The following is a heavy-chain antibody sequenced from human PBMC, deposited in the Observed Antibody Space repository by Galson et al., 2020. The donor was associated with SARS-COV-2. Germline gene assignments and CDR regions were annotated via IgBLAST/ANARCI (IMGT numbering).Heavy chain of an antibody. D-gene: IGHD3-22*01. CDR3: AKDLDYDSSAKAFDY. CDR1: GFTFDDYA. V-gene: IGHV3-9*01. CDR2: ITWDRGSI. J-gene: IGHJ4*02. Sequence: GGSLRLSCAASGFTFDDYAMHWVRQAPGKGLEWVAVITWDRGSIAYADSVKGRFTISRDNAKNSLYLQMNSLRAEDTALYYCAKDLDYDSSAKAFDYWGQGTLVTVSS.